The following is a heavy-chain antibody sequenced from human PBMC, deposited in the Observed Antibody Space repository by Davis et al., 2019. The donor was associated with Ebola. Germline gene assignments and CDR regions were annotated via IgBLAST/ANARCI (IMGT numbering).Heavy chain of an antibody. Sequence: KVSCKGSGYSFTSYWIAWVRQMPGKGLECMGIIYPGDSETRYSPSFQGHVTISADKSISTAYLQWSSLKASDTAMYYCAATVPYYYYGMDVWGQGTTVTVSS. J-gene: IGHJ6*02. CDR2: IYPGDSET. V-gene: IGHV5-51*01. CDR3: AATVPYYYYGMDV. CDR1: GYSFTSYW. D-gene: IGHD4-17*01.